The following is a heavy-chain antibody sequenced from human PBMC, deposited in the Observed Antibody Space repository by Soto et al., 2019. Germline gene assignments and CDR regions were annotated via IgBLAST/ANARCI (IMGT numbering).Heavy chain of an antibody. CDR2: IYYNGNT. D-gene: IGHD1-1*01. Sequence: QLQLQESGPGLVKPSETLSLTCTVSGGSISSSPYYWGWIRQPPGKGLEWIGNIYYNGNTFYNPSLKSRVTISVNTSKNQFSLRRSSVTAADTAVYYCARHGPLSNNWNQLDYWGQGTLVTVSS. J-gene: IGHJ4*02. V-gene: IGHV4-39*01. CDR3: ARHGPLSNNWNQLDY. CDR1: GGSISSSPYY.